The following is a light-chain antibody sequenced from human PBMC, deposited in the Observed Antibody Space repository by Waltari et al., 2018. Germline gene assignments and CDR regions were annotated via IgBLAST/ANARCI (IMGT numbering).Light chain of an antibody. V-gene: IGKV4-1*01. J-gene: IGKJ4*01. CDR1: QSVLYTSNNKNY. Sequence: DIVLTQAPDSLAVSLGERATITCESSQSVLYTSNNKNYLTWYPQEPGQPPKLLISWSSTRESGVPDRFSGSGSGTDFTLTINSLQAEDVAVYFCQQHFTIPLTFGGGTRVEIK. CDR2: WSS. CDR3: QQHFTIPLT.